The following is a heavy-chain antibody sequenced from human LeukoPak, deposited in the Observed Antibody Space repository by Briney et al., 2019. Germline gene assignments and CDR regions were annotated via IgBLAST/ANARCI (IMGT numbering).Heavy chain of an antibody. V-gene: IGHV3-30*02. CDR1: GFTFSSYG. D-gene: IGHD3-9*01. CDR3: AKDYDDKFDY. Sequence: GGSLRLSCAASGFTFSSYGMHWVRQAPGRGLEWVAFIRYDGSNKYYADSVKGRFTISRDDSKNTLYLRMNSLRAEDTALYYCAKDYDDKFDYWGQGTLVTVSS. J-gene: IGHJ4*02. CDR2: IRYDGSNK.